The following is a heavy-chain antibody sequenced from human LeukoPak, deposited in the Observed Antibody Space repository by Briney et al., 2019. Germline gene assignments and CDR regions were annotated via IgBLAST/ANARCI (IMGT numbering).Heavy chain of an antibody. CDR2: IKQDGSEK. D-gene: IGHD3-10*01. CDR1: GFTFNTHA. J-gene: IGHJ4*02. V-gene: IGHV3-7*01. CDR3: VRSLEKFGTRDY. Sequence: PGGSLRLSCEASGFTFNTHAMSWVRQAPGKGLEWVANIKQDGSEKYYMDSVKGRFTISRDNAKKSLFLQMNSLTAEDTALYYCVRSLEKFGTRDYWGQGTLVTVSS.